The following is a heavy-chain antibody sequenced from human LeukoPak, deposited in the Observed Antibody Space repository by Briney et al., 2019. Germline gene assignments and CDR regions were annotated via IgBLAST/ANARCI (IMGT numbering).Heavy chain of an antibody. D-gene: IGHD4-17*01. V-gene: IGHV3-23*01. CDR1: GFIFSSYA. CDR2: ISGSGGRT. CDR3: AKDSSVPYGITD. J-gene: IGHJ4*02. Sequence: PGGSLRLSCGASGFIFSSYAMSWVRQAPGKGLQWVSEISGSGGRTNYIDSVKGRFTISRDNFKNTLFLQMNSLRAEDTAVYYCAKDSSVPYGITDWGQGTLVTVSS.